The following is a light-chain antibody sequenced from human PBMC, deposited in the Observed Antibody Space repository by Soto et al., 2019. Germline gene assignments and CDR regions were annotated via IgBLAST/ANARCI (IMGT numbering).Light chain of an antibody. CDR1: QSISTW. CDR3: LQDYNYPWT. J-gene: IGKJ1*01. V-gene: IGKV1-6*01. CDR2: AAS. Sequence: IQMTQKQSTLSASVGDRVTITCRTSQSISTWLAWYQQQPGKAPKLLIYAASSLQSGVPSRFSGSGSGTDFTLTISSLQPEDFATYYCLQDYNYPWTFGQGTIV.